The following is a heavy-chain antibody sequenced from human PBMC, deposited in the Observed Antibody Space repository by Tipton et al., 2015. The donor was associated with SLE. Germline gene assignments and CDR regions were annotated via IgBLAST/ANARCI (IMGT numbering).Heavy chain of an antibody. V-gene: IGHV1-18*01. D-gene: IGHD2-2*03. Sequence: QLVQSGPEVKKPGASVKVSCKASGYTFASYGISWLRQAPGQGLEWLGWVSAYSGNTNYAQKLQDRVTMTTDTSTSTAYMEPRSLISDDTAVYYCARVAGWIEDAFDIWGQGTMVTVSS. CDR3: ARVAGWIEDAFDI. J-gene: IGHJ3*02. CDR1: GYTFASYG. CDR2: VSAYSGNT.